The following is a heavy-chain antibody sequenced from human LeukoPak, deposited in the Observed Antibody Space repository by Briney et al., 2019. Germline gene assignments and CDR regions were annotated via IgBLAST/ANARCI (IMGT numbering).Heavy chain of an antibody. CDR2: IDGDGYST. CDR1: GFTFRWYT. CDR3: AKDDAWLRYQY. V-gene: IGHV3-23*01. D-gene: IGHD3-9*01. Sequence: GGSLRLSCAGSGFTFRWYTMSWVRQAPGKGLEWLSSIDGDGYSTHYADSVKGRFTISRDNSKNTLYLQMNSLRAEDTAIYYCAKDDAWLRYQYWGQGTLVTVSS. J-gene: IGHJ4*02.